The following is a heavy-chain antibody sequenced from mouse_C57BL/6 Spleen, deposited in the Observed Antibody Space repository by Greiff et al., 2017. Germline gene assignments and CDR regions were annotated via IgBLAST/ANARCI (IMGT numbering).Heavy chain of an antibody. CDR2: IDPSDSYT. D-gene: IGHD1-1*01. CDR1: GYTFTSYW. Sequence: HVQLQPPWAELVRPGTSVKLSCKASGYTFTSYWMHWVKQRPGQGLELIVVIDPSDSYTNYNQKFKCHATFTVDTSSSTAYMQLSSLTSEDSAVYYCARIPYYGSSYDYFDYWGKGTTLTVAS. V-gene: IGHV1-59*01. J-gene: IGHJ2*01. CDR3: ARIPYYGSSYDYFDY.